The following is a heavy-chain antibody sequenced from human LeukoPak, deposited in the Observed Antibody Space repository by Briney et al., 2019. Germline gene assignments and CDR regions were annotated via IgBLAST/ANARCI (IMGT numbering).Heavy chain of an antibody. CDR3: ARYYNLDYMDV. Sequence: GESLKISCKGSGYSSTRYWIGWVRQMPGKGLEWMGIIYPSNSDTTYSPSFQGQVTISADKSISTAYLQWSSLKASDTAMYYCARYYNLDYMDVWGKGTTVTVSS. J-gene: IGHJ6*03. CDR1: GYSSTRYW. CDR2: IYPSNSDT. V-gene: IGHV5-51*01. D-gene: IGHD5-24*01.